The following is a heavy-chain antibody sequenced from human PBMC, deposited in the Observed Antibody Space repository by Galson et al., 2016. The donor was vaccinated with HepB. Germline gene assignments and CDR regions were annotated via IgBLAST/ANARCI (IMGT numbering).Heavy chain of an antibody. CDR3: ARDRDFWSGYFDY. CDR1: GYTFTSFG. Sequence: SVKVSCKASGYTFTSFGISWVRQAPGQGLEWMGWINPYNGNTNYAQKFQDRVTMTTDTSTSTAYMSLRSQTSDDAAVYYCARDRDFWSGYFDYWGQGTLVTVSS. D-gene: IGHD3-3*01. J-gene: IGHJ4*02. V-gene: IGHV1-18*01. CDR2: INPYNGNT.